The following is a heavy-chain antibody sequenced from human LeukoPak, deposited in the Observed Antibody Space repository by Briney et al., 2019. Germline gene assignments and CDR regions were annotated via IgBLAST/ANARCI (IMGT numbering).Heavy chain of an antibody. Sequence: GGSLRLSCAASGFTFSDYWVHWVRHAPGKGLVWVSRIKTDGRSTNYADSVKGRFTISRDNAKNTLYLQMNSLRAEDTAVYYCARGRIGGWTDYWGQGTLVTVSS. J-gene: IGHJ4*02. CDR1: GFTFSDYW. CDR3: ARGRIGGWTDY. D-gene: IGHD6-19*01. V-gene: IGHV3-74*01. CDR2: IKTDGRST.